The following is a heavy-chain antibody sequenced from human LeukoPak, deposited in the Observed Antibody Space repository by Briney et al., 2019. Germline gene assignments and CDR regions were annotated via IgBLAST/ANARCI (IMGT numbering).Heavy chain of an antibody. Sequence: PSDTLSLTCAVSGGSISGWYWSWIRQPPGKGLEWIGHIYDSGTTNYNPSLKSRVTMSVDSSKNQFSLKLTSVTAADTAVYYCARETTLTGYSSGLGFNYWGQGTLVTVSS. D-gene: IGHD6-19*01. V-gene: IGHV4-59*01. CDR1: GGSISGWY. CDR2: IYDSGTT. J-gene: IGHJ4*02. CDR3: ARETTLTGYSSGLGFNY.